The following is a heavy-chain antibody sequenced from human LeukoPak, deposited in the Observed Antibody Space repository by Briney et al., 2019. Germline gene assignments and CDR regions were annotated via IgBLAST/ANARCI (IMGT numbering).Heavy chain of an antibody. J-gene: IGHJ4*02. V-gene: IGHV3-11*04. CDR2: ISSSGSTI. CDR3: ARGDCSGGSCYLSLTTIDY. D-gene: IGHD2-15*01. CDR1: GFTFSDYY. Sequence: GSLRLSCAASGFTFSDYYMSRIRQAPGKGLEWVSYISSSGSTIYYADSVKGRFTISRDNAKNSLYLQMNSLRAEDTAVYYCARGDCSGGSCYLSLTTIDYWGQGTLVTVSS.